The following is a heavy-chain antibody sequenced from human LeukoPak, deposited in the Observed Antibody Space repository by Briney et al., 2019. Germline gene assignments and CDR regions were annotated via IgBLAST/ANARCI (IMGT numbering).Heavy chain of an antibody. CDR3: ARGRSSGYYTEFDY. D-gene: IGHD3-22*01. CDR1: GGSISSYY. Sequence: SETLSLTCTVSGGSISSYYWSWIRQPPGKGLEWMGYIYYSGSTNYNPSLKSRVTISVDTSKNQFSLKLSSVTGADTAVYYCARGRSSGYYTEFDYWGQGTLVTVSS. V-gene: IGHV4-59*12. CDR2: IYYSGST. J-gene: IGHJ4*02.